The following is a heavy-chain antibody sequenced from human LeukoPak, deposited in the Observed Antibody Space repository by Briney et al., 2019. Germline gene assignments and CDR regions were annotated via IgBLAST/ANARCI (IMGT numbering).Heavy chain of an antibody. CDR2: IYHSGST. CDR3: PRVLYDSSGYYYVDYYYYMDV. V-gene: IGHV4-38-2*02. J-gene: IGHJ6*03. Sequence: SETLSLTCTVSVYSISSGYYWGWIRLPPGKGLEGIGMIYHSGSTYYNPSLKTRVTISVDTSKNQFSLKLRSVTAADKVVYYCPRVLYDSSGYYYVDYYYYMDVWGKGTTVTVSS. D-gene: IGHD3-22*01. CDR1: VYSISSGYY.